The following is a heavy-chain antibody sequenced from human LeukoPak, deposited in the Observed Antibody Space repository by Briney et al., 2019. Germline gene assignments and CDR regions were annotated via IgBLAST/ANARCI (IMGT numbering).Heavy chain of an antibody. CDR3: ARGMYHYDSSGLLDY. CDR1: GYTFTSYG. J-gene: IGHJ4*02. D-gene: IGHD3-22*01. CDR2: ISAYNGNT. Sequence: ASVKVSCKASGYTFTSYGISWVRQAPGQGLEWMGWISAYNGNTNYAQKLQGRVTMTTDTSTSTAYMELRSLRSDDTAVYYCARGMYHYDSSGLLDYWGQGTLVTVSS. V-gene: IGHV1-18*01.